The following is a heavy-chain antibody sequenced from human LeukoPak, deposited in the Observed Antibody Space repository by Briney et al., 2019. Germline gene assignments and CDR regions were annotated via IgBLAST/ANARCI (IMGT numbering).Heavy chain of an antibody. CDR1: GGTFSSYA. V-gene: IGHV1-69*05. J-gene: IGHJ4*02. D-gene: IGHD3-22*01. Sequence: SVKVSCKASGGTFSSYAISWVRQAPGQGLEWMGGIIPIFGTANYAQKFQGRVTITTDESTSTAYMELSSLRSEDTAVYYCARAGGYDSSGYYSYYFDYWGQGTLVTVSS. CDR3: ARAGGYDSSGYYSYYFDY. CDR2: IIPIFGTA.